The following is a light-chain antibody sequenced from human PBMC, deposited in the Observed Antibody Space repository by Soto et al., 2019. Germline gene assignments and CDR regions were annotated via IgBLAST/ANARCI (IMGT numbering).Light chain of an antibody. J-gene: IGKJ1*01. V-gene: IGKV3-20*01. CDR3: QQYGGPPWT. CDR1: QSVSSSW. Sequence: EIVLTQSPGTLSLSPGERATLSCRASQSVSSSWLAWYQQKPGQAPRLLIYGASSRATGVPDRFSGSGSGTDFTLISSRLEPEDSAVFYCQQYGGPPWTFGHGTKVDIK. CDR2: GAS.